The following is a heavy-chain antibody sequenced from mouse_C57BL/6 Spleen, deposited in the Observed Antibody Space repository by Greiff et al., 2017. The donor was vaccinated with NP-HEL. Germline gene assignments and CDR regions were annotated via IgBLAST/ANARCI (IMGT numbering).Heavy chain of an antibody. CDR2: INPNNGGT. CDR1: GYTFTDYY. Sequence: EVQLQQSGPELVKPGASVKISCKASGYTFTDYYMNWVKQSHGKSLEWIGDINPNNGGTSYNQKFKGKATLTVDKSSSTAYMELRSLTSEDSAVYYCARFIYYDYDGYAMDYWGQGTSVTVSS. CDR3: ARFIYYDYDGYAMDY. D-gene: IGHD2-4*01. J-gene: IGHJ4*01. V-gene: IGHV1-26*01.